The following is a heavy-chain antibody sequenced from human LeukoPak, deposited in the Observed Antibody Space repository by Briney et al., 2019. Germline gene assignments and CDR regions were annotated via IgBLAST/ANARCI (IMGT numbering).Heavy chain of an antibody. Sequence: PSETLSLTCAVYGGSFSDYYWSWIRRPPGKGLEWIGEINHSGSTNYNPSLKSRVTISVDTSKNQFSLKLSSVTAADTAVYYCARGDIVVVVAGNYYYSYMDVWGKGTTVTVSS. V-gene: IGHV4-34*01. CDR1: GGSFSDYY. CDR3: ARGDIVVVVAGNYYYSYMDV. D-gene: IGHD2-15*01. CDR2: INHSGST. J-gene: IGHJ6*03.